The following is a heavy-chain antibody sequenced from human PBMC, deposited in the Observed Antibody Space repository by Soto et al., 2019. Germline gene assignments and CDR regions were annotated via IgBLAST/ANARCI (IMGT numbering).Heavy chain of an antibody. CDR2: IYHSGST. CDR3: ARVEEIGARPVWFDP. D-gene: IGHD6-6*01. Sequence: LEVLARTGAVAGYYSSSGCYWGWIRKPPGKGLGWIGSIYHSGSTYYNPSLKSRVTISVDTSKNQFSLKLSSVTAADTAVYYCARVEEIGARPVWFDPWGQRTPVTGS. J-gene: IGHJ5*02. V-gene: IGHV4-38-2*01. CDR1: GYYSSSGCY.